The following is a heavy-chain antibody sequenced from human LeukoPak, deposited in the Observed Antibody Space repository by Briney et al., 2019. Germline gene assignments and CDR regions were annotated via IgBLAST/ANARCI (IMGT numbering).Heavy chain of an antibody. Sequence: GGSLRLSCAASGFTVNTNHMHWVRQAPGKGLEWVSTFYNGGSIHYLDSVKGRFTISRDSFKNTLYLQMNSLRVEDTAFYYCATSVVGLSYDEHFQHWGQGTLVTVSS. D-gene: IGHD2-15*01. V-gene: IGHV3-53*01. CDR2: FYNGGSI. CDR1: GFTVNTNH. J-gene: IGHJ1*01. CDR3: ATSVVGLSYDEHFQH.